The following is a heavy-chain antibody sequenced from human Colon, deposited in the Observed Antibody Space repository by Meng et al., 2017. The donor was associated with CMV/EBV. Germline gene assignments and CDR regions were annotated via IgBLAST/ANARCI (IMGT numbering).Heavy chain of an antibody. Sequence: GGSLRLSCAASGFTVSSNYMNWVRQAPGKGLEWVSSISSRSDYIFYADSLKGRFTTSRDNVKNSLFLQVNSLRAEDTAVYYCAKSVMAAGITRGFDYWGQGTLVTVSS. CDR1: GFTVSSNY. CDR3: AKSVMAAGITRGFDY. J-gene: IGHJ4*02. D-gene: IGHD6-13*01. CDR2: ISSRSDYI. V-gene: IGHV3-21*06.